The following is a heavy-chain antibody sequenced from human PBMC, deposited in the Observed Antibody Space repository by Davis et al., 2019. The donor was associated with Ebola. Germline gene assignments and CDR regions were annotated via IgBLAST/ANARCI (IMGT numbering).Heavy chain of an antibody. CDR1: LYTFTGYY. D-gene: IGHD5-24*01. J-gene: IGHJ4*02. Sequence: SVTVSRMASLYTFTGYYLHWVRQPPGQGLEWMGWINPNSGVTNYAQNFQDWVTMTRDTSISTAYMELNRLRSDDTAVYFCVRGEKATIPNFDYWGQGTLVTVSS. V-gene: IGHV1-2*04. CDR2: INPNSGVT. CDR3: VRGEKATIPNFDY.